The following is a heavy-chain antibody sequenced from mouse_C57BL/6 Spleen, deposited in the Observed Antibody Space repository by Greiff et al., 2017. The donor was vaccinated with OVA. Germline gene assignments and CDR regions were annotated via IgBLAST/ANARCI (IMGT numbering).Heavy chain of an antibody. CDR2: IWRGGST. V-gene: IGHV2-5*01. J-gene: IGHJ4*01. CDR1: GFSLTSYG. Sequence: VKLQQSGPGLVQPSQSLSITCTVSGFSLTSYGVHWVRQSPGKGLEWLGVIWRGGSTDYNAAFMSRLSITKDNSKSQVFFKMNSLQADDTAIYYCAKKGTTVTYAMDYWGQGTSVTVSS. D-gene: IGHD1-2*01. CDR3: AKKGTTVTYAMDY.